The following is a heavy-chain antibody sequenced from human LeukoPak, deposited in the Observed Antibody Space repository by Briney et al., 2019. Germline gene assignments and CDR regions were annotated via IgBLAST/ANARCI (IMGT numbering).Heavy chain of an antibody. CDR3: ARGVAAAGWYYFDY. V-gene: IGHV1-69*13. J-gene: IGHJ4*02. D-gene: IGHD6-13*01. CDR1: GGTFSSYA. CDR2: IIPIFGTA. Sequence: ASVKVSCKASGGTFSSYAISWVRQAPGQGLEWMGGIIPIFGTANYAQKFQGRVTITADESTSTAYMELSSLRAEDTAVYYCARGVAAAGWYYFDYWGQGTLVAVSS.